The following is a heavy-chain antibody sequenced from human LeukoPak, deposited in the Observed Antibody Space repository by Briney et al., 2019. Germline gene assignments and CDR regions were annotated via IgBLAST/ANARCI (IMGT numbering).Heavy chain of an antibody. J-gene: IGHJ4*02. Sequence: SETLSLTCAVYGGSFSGYYWSWIRQPPGKGLEWIGEINHSGSTNYNPSLKSRVTISVDTSKSQFSLKLSSVTAADTAVYYCAREPIAAAGLDYWGQGTLVTVSS. CDR1: GGSFSGYY. CDR2: INHSGST. V-gene: IGHV4-34*01. D-gene: IGHD6-13*01. CDR3: AREPIAAAGLDY.